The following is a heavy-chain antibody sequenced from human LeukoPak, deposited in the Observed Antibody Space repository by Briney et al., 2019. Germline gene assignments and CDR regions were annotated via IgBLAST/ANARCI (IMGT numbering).Heavy chain of an antibody. CDR3: AKVGATLHFDY. V-gene: IGHV3-11*04. Sequence: GGSLRLSRAASGFTFSDYYMSWIRQAPGKGLEWVSYISSSGSTIYYADSVKGRFTISRDNAKNSLYLQMNSLRAEDTAVYYCAKVGATLHFDYWGQGTLVTVSS. CDR2: ISSSGSTI. CDR1: GFTFSDYY. D-gene: IGHD1-26*01. J-gene: IGHJ4*02.